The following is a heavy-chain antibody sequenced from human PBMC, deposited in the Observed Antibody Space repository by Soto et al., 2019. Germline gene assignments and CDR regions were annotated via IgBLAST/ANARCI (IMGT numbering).Heavy chain of an antibody. CDR1: GISFRSYA. V-gene: IGHV3-23*01. D-gene: IGHD1-26*01. CDR2: INEDGADT. Sequence: GWSLRLSCAASGISFRSYAMKWVREAPGKGLEWVSSINEDGADTYYAKSVRGRFTISRDNSKNTLNLQMNSLRAEDTAIYYCAKPLAHGIVRGTGIDSWGQGTLVTVSS. CDR3: AKPLAHGIVRGTGIDS. J-gene: IGHJ4*02.